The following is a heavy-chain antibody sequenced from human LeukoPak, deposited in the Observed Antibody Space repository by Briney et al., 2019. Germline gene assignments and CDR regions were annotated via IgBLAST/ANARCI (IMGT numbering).Heavy chain of an antibody. CDR2: INHSVST. V-gene: IGHV4-34*01. CDR1: GGSFSGYY. Sequence: SETLSLTCAVYGGSFSGYYWSWIRQPPGKGLEWIGEINHSVSTNYNPSLKSRVTISVDTSKNQFSLKLSSVTAADTAVYYCARYEGASFDYWGQGTLVTVSS. D-gene: IGHD3-3*01. J-gene: IGHJ4*02. CDR3: ARYEGASFDY.